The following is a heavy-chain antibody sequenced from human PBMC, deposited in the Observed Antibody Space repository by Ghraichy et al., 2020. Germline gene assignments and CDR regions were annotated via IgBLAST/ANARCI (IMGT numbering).Heavy chain of an antibody. CDR3: AKDQKGYYGSGSGDY. J-gene: IGHJ4*02. V-gene: IGHV3-23*01. D-gene: IGHD3-10*01. CDR1: GFTFSSYA. CDR2: ISGSGGST. Sequence: LSLTCAASGFTFSSYAMSWVRQAPGKGLEWVSAISGSGGSTYYADSVKGRFTISRDNSKNTLYLQMNSLRAEDTAVYYCAKDQKGYYGSGSGDYWGQGTLVTVSS.